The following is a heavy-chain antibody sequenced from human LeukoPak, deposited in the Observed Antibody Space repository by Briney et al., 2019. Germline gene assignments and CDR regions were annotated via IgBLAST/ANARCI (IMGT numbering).Heavy chain of an antibody. CDR2: ISSSSSYI. D-gene: IGHD3-22*01. CDR3: ARAGYYDRYYFDY. J-gene: IGHJ4*02. CDR1: GFTFNIYW. Sequence: GGSLRLSCAASGFTFNIYWMSWVRQAPGKGLEWVSSISSSSSYIYYADSVKGRFTISRDNAKNSLYLQMNSLRAEDTAVYYCARAGYYDRYYFDYWGQGTLVTVSS. V-gene: IGHV3-21*01.